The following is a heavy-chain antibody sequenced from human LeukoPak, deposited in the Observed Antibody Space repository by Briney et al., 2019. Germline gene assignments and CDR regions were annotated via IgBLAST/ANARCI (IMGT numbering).Heavy chain of an antibody. Sequence: GGSLRLSCAASGFTFSTYSMTWVRQAPGKGLEWVSYISSSSSSTIYYGGSVKGRFTVSRDNAKNSLYLQMNSLRAEDTAVYFCARDSYSKNDYWGQGTLVTVSS. CDR3: ARDSYSKNDY. D-gene: IGHD4-11*01. CDR1: GFTFSTYS. CDR2: ISSSSSSTI. V-gene: IGHV3-48*01. J-gene: IGHJ4*02.